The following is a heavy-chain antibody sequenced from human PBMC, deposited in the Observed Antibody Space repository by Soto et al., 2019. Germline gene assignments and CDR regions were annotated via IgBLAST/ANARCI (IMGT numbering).Heavy chain of an antibody. D-gene: IGHD1-7*01. CDR1: GFSLSRKGMS. Sequence: SGPTLVNPKQTLILTCAFSGFSLSRKGMSVSWIRQPPGKALEFLALIDWEEEKFSSPSLRTRLTVSKDTSKSQVVLTLTNVDPVDTATYYCTRSTNGNYEYFFDYSGQGSPVTVSS. J-gene: IGHJ4*02. V-gene: IGHV2-70*01. CDR2: IDWEEEK. CDR3: TRSTNGNYEYFFDY.